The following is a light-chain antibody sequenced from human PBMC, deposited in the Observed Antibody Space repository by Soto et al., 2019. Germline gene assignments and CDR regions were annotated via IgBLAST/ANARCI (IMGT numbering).Light chain of an antibody. J-gene: IGKJ4*01. CDR3: QHLNSYPLP. V-gene: IGKV1-9*01. CDR1: QGISSY. CDR2: AAS. Sequence: DIQLTQSPSFLSASVGDRVTITCRASQGISSYLAWYQQKPGKAPKLLIYAASTLRSGVPSRFSGSGSGTEFTLTISSLQPEDFATYYRQHLNSYPLPFGGGTKVEIK.